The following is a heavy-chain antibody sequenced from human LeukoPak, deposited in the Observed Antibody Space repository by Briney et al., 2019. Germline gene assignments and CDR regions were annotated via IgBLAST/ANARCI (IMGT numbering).Heavy chain of an antibody. CDR2: INPSGGST. CDR1: GYTFTGYY. D-gene: IGHD1-26*01. CDR3: ARGEGSEFRYLSDY. Sequence: GASVKVSCKASGYTFTGYYMHWVRQAPGQGLEWMGIINPSGGSTSYAQKFQGRVTMTRDMSTSTAYMELRSLRSDDAAVYYCARGEGSEFRYLSDYWGQGTLLTVSS. V-gene: IGHV1-46*01. J-gene: IGHJ4*02.